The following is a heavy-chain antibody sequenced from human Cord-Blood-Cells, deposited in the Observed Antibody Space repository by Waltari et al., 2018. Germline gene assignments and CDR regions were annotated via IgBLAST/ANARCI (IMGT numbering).Heavy chain of an antibody. Sequence: QVQLVQSGAEVKKPGSSVKVSCKASGGTFSSYDISWVRQAPGQGIEWMGGISPILGIANYAQKFQGRVTITADKSTSTAYMELSSLISEDTAVYYCARGGNWNDFDYWGQGTLVTVSS. V-gene: IGHV1-69*10. CDR1: GGTFSSYD. D-gene: IGHD1-20*01. CDR3: ARGGNWNDFDY. CDR2: ISPILGIA. J-gene: IGHJ4*02.